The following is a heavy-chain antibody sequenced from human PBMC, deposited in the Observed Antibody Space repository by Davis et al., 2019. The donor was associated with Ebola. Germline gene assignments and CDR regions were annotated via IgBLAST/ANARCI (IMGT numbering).Heavy chain of an antibody. J-gene: IGHJ4*02. CDR2: IYYSGST. CDR1: GGSINTYF. CDR3: ARVPVVDFYYDSSGWGPFDY. V-gene: IGHV4-39*01. Sequence: SETLSPTCTVSGGSINTYFWGWIRQPPGKGLEWIGSIYYSGSTSYNPSLKSRVTISVDTSKNQFSLKLSSVTDADTAVYFCARVPVVDFYYDSSGWGPFDYWGQGTLVTVSS. D-gene: IGHD3-22*01.